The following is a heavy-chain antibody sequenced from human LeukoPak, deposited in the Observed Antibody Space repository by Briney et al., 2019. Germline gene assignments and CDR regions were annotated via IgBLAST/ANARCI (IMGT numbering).Heavy chain of an antibody. J-gene: IGHJ4*02. V-gene: IGHV3-30*02. Sequence: PGGSLRLSCAASGFTFSSYGMHWVRQAPGKGLEWVAFIRYDGSNKYYADSVKGRFTISRDNSKNTLYLQMNSLRAEDTAVYYCAKYRSSGYSPGDYWGQGTLVTVSS. CDR1: GFTFSSYG. CDR3: AKYRSSGYSPGDY. CDR2: IRYDGSNK. D-gene: IGHD3-22*01.